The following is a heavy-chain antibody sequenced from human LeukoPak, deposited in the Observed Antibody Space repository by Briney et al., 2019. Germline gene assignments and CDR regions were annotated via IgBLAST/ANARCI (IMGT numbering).Heavy chain of an antibody. CDR1: GFTFSDCY. Sequence: AGGSLRLSCAASGFTFSDCYMIWIRQAPGKGLECLSYISSSGSAVSYAGSVKGRFTISRDNAKNSLYLQMNTLRAEDTAVYYCAICRSGGTYCTGGFDYWGQGTLVTVSS. J-gene: IGHJ4*02. CDR3: AICRSGGTYCTGGFDY. CDR2: ISSSGSAV. D-gene: IGHD2-8*02. V-gene: IGHV3-11*04.